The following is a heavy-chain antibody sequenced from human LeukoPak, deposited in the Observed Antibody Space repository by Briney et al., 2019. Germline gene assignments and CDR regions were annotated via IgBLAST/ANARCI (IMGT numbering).Heavy chain of an antibody. J-gene: IGHJ5*02. CDR2: INHSGST. V-gene: IGHV4-34*01. CDR1: GGSFSGYY. D-gene: IGHD3-22*01. Sequence: SETLSLTCAVYGGSFSGYYWSWIRQPPGKGLEWVGEINHSGSTNYNPSLKSRVTISVDTSKNQFSLKLSSVTAADTDVYYCARTSIYYDSSGYRSWGQGTLVTVSS. CDR3: ARTSIYYDSSGYRS.